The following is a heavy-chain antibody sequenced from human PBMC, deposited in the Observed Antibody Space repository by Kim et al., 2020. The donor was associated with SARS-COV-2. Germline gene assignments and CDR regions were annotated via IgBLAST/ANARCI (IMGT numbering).Heavy chain of an antibody. J-gene: IGHJ5*02. CDR3: ARGRLGSFSLGP. D-gene: IGHD3-16*02. CDR1: GFTFSSYE. V-gene: IGHV3-48*03. CDR2: ISSSGSTI. Sequence: GGSLRLSCAASGFTFSSYEMNWVRQAPGKGLEWVSYISSSGSTIYYTDSVKGRFTISRDNAKNSLYLQMNSLRAEDTAVYYCARGRLGSFSLGPWGQGTLRTVSS.